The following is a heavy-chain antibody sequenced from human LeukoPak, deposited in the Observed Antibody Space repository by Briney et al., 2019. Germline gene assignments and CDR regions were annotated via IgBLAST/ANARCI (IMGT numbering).Heavy chain of an antibody. Sequence: PSQTLSLTCTVSGGSISSFDSYWSWICQHPGKGLEWIGCVYYSGSTYFNPSLKSRVTISVDTSKNQFSLNLSSVTAADTAVYYCARGRDAYKVGYWGQGTLVTVSS. J-gene: IGHJ4*02. V-gene: IGHV4-31*03. CDR3: ARGRDAYKVGY. CDR2: VYYSGST. CDR1: GGSISSFDSY. D-gene: IGHD5-24*01.